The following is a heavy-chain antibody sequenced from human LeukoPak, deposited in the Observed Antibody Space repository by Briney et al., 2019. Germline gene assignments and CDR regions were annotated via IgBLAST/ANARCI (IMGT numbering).Heavy chain of an antibody. CDR1: GGSISNINYY. CDR2: IYYDGNT. J-gene: IGHJ5*02. V-gene: IGHV4-39*01. Sequence: PSETLSLTCSVSGGSISNINYYWGWIRRPPGQGLEWIGSIYYDGNTYYNPSLKSRVTISVDTSKGHYSLKLSSVTAADTALYHCARHIRRIGAAGSRDWFDPWGQGTLVTVSS. CDR3: ARHIRRIGAAGSRDWFDP. D-gene: IGHD6-13*01.